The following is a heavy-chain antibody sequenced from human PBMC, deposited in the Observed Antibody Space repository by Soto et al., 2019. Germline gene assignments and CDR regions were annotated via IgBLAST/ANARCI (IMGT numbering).Heavy chain of an antibody. Sequence: GGSLRLSCSASGFTFSDPHMNWVRQAPGKGLEWLGRARNKGNRYTKEYAASVRDRFTVSRDDSKNSLYLQMNTLKTDDTAVYYCVGESYYRLDYWGQGALVTVSS. V-gene: IGHV3-72*01. CDR1: GFTFSDPH. D-gene: IGHD3-16*01. CDR3: VGESYYRLDY. CDR2: ARNKGNRYTK. J-gene: IGHJ4*02.